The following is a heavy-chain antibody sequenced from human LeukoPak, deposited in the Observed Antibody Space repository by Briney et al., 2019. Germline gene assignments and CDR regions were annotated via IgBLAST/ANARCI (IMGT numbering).Heavy chain of an antibody. J-gene: IGHJ6*03. CDR3: ARGVALYDSSGYYYYYYYYMDV. D-gene: IGHD3-22*01. V-gene: IGHV4-59*01. Sequence: PSETLSLTCNVSGGSIRGYYWSWIRQPPGKGLEWIGYIYSSGSTNYNPSLKSRVTMSVDTSKNQFSLKVNSVTAADTAVYYCARGVALYDSSGYYYYYYYYMDVWGKGTTVTISS. CDR1: GGSIRGYY. CDR2: IYSSGST.